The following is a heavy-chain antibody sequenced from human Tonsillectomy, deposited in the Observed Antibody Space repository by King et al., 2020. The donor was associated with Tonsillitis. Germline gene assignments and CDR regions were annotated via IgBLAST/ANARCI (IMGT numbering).Heavy chain of an antibody. J-gene: IGHJ6*02. CDR1: GGTFSSYA. CDR3: ARVPAAMELYYYGMDV. V-gene: IGHV1-69*01. D-gene: IGHD2-2*01. CDR2: IIPIFATT. Sequence: VQLVESGAEVKKPGSSVKVSCKASGGTFSSYAISWVRQAPGQGLEWMGGIIPIFATTNYAQKFQGRVTITADESTSTAYMELSSLRSEDTAVYYCARVPAAMELYYYGMDVWGQGTTVTVSS.